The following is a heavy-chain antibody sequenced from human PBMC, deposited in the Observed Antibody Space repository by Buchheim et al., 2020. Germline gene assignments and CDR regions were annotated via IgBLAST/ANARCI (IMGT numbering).Heavy chain of an antibody. Sequence: EAQLLESGGGLVQPGGSLRLSCAVSGFTFSNSAMTWVRQAPGKGLEWVSAISRSGDTTYYAESVMGRFTISRDTSKKTLYLQMNSLRVDDTAVYYCAKEEVPNDYWGLGT. CDR1: GFTFSNSA. J-gene: IGHJ4*02. CDR3: AKEEVPNDY. CDR2: ISRSGDTT. V-gene: IGHV3-23*01.